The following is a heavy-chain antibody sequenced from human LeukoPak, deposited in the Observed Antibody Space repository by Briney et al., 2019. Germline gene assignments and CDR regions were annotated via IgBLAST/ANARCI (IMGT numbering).Heavy chain of an antibody. CDR3: ARDEDGRSSNYVFDY. Sequence: GGSLRLSCAASGFTFSSYGMHWVRQAPGKGLEWVAVISKDGSQRYYADSVRGRFTISRDNSKNAVYLQMTTLRVEDTAVYYCARDEDGRSSNYVFDYWGQGTLVTVSS. V-gene: IGHV3-30-3*01. D-gene: IGHD3-16*01. CDR2: ISKDGSQR. CDR1: GFTFSSYG. J-gene: IGHJ4*02.